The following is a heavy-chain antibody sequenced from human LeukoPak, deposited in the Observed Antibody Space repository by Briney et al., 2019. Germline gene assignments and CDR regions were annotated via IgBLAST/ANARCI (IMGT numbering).Heavy chain of an antibody. Sequence: PSETLSLTCTVSGGSISSGDYYWSWIRQPPGKGLGWIGYIYYSGSTYYNPSLKSRVTISVDTSKNQFSLKLSSVTAADTAVYYCARDRIGRRQSEFDYWGQGTLVTVSS. J-gene: IGHJ4*02. V-gene: IGHV4-30-4*01. CDR1: GGSISSGDYY. D-gene: IGHD1-14*01. CDR3: ARDRIGRRQSEFDY. CDR2: IYYSGST.